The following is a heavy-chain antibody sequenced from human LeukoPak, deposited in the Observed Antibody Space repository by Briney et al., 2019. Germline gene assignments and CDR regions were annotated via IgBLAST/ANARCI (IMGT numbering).Heavy chain of an antibody. V-gene: IGHV1-69*05. CDR3: VLRPGIAESRTFDY. Sequence: SVTVPYKASGGTFSSYAISWVRQAPGRGREWMGGIIPIFGTANYAQKFQGRVTITTDESTSTAYMELSSLRSEHTAVYYCVLRPGIAESRTFDYWGQGTLVTVSS. CDR2: IIPIFGTA. D-gene: IGHD6-13*01. CDR1: GGTFSSYA. J-gene: IGHJ4*02.